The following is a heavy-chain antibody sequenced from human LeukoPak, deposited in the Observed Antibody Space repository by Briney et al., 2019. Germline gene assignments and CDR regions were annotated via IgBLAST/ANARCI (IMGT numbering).Heavy chain of an antibody. CDR3: ARGSAKGELWPRNPYFHS. Sequence: PGGSLRLSCAASGFTFSTYYMSWIRQAPGKGLQWVSYISSSGGTVYYADSVRGRFTISRDNTKSSLYLQMNSLRAEDTAVYYCARGSAKGELWPRNPYFHSWGQGTLVAVSS. D-gene: IGHD3-16*01. CDR1: GFTFSTYY. CDR2: ISSSGGTV. J-gene: IGHJ4*02. V-gene: IGHV3-11*04.